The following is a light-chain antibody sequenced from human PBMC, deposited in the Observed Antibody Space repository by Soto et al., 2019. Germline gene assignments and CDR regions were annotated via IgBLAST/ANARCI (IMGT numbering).Light chain of an antibody. V-gene: IGKV1-39*01. Sequence: IQMTQSPSSLSASVGDRVTITCRASQSISSYLNWYQQKPGKAPKLLIYAASSLQSGVPSRFSGSGSGTDFTLTISSLQPEDFATYYCQQSYSTPWTFGRGTKV. CDR1: QSISSY. J-gene: IGKJ1*01. CDR2: AAS. CDR3: QQSYSTPWT.